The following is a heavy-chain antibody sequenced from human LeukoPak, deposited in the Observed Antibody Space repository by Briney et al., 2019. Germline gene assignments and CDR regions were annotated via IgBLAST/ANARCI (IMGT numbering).Heavy chain of an antibody. CDR2: IIPIFGTA. J-gene: IGHJ4*02. Sequence: ASVKVSCKASGGTFSSYAISWVRQAPGQGLEWMGGIIPIFGTANYAQKFQGRVTITADESTSTAYMELSSLRSEDTAVYYCARAVGATHHVYLDYWGQGTLVTVSS. CDR3: ARAVGATHHVYLDY. CDR1: GGTFSSYA. D-gene: IGHD1-26*01. V-gene: IGHV1-69*13.